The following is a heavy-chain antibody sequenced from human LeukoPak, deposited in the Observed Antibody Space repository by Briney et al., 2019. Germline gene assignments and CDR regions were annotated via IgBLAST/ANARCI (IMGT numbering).Heavy chain of an antibody. CDR2: ISGSGGST. D-gene: IGHD3-3*01. CDR3: AKLIFGVVSPMDYFDY. Sequence: GGSLRLSCAASGCTFSSYAMSWVRQAPGKGLEWVSAISGSGGSTYYADSVKGRFTISRDDSKNTLYLQMNSLRAEDTAVYYCAKLIFGVVSPMDYFDYWGQGTLVTVSS. V-gene: IGHV3-23*01. J-gene: IGHJ4*02. CDR1: GCTFSSYA.